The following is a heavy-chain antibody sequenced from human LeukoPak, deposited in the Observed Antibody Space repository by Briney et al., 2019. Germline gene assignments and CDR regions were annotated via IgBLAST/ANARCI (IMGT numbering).Heavy chain of an antibody. CDR1: GGSISSSNW. CDR2: IYHSGST. V-gene: IGHV4-4*02. D-gene: IGHD2/OR15-2a*01. Sequence: PSETLSLTCAVSGGSISSSNWWSWVRQPPGKGLEWIGEIYHSGSTNYNPSLKSRVTISVDKSKNQFSLKLSSVTAADTAVYFCLGNGYYALDYWGQGALVTVAS. J-gene: IGHJ4*02. CDR3: LGNGYYALDY.